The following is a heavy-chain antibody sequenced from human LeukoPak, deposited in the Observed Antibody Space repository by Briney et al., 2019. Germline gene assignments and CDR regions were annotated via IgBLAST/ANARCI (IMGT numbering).Heavy chain of an antibody. CDR3: ARQSSSWPRNDAFDI. Sequence: GESLRISCKGSGYSFASFRISWVRQMPGKGLEWMGRIDPSDSYTNYSPSFQGHVTISADKSISTAYLQWSSLKASDTAIYYCARQSSSWPRNDAFDIWGQGTMVTVSS. D-gene: IGHD6-13*01. J-gene: IGHJ3*02. V-gene: IGHV5-10-1*01. CDR1: GYSFASFR. CDR2: IDPSDSYT.